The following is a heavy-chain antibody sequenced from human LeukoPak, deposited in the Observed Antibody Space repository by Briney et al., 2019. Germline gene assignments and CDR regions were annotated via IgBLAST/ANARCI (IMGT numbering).Heavy chain of an antibody. CDR3: ARLIVEMATTPYGMDV. J-gene: IGHJ6*02. CDR1: GFTFSSYS. Sequence: PGGSLRLSCVASGFTFSSYSMNWVRQAPGKGLEWVSSISTSSRYIYYADSVKGRFTISRDNAKNSLYLQMNSLRAEDTAVYCCARLIVEMATTPYGMDVWGQGTTVTVSS. CDR2: ISTSSRYI. V-gene: IGHV3-21*06. D-gene: IGHD3-22*01.